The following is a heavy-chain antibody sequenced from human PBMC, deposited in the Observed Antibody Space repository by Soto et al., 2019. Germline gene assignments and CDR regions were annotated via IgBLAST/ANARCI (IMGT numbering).Heavy chain of an antibody. CDR2: ISSSSSYI. CDR3: ARGPQDIVATWFDP. D-gene: IGHD5-12*01. V-gene: IGHV3-21*01. Sequence: EVQLVESGGGLVKPGGSLRLSCAASGFTFSSYSMNWVRQAPGKGLEWVSSISSSSSYIYYADSVKGRFTISRDNAKNSLYLQMNSLRAEDTAVYYCARGPQDIVATWFDPWGQGTLVTVSS. CDR1: GFTFSSYS. J-gene: IGHJ5*02.